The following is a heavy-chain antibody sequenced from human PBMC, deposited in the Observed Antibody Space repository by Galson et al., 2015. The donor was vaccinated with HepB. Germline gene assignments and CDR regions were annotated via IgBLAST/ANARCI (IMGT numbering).Heavy chain of an antibody. CDR1: GFTFSSYA. D-gene: IGHD6-19*01. V-gene: IGHV3-30-3*01. CDR2: ISYDGSNK. Sequence: SLRLSCAASGFTFSSYAMHWVRQAPGKGLEWVAVISYDGSNKYYADSVKGRFTISRDNSKNTLYLQMNSLRAEDTAVYYCAGSIAVAGTIDYWGQGTLVTVSS. J-gene: IGHJ4*02. CDR3: AGSIAVAGTIDY.